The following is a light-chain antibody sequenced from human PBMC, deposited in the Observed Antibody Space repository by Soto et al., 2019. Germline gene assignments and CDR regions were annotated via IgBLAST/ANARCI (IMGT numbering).Light chain of an antibody. CDR1: QSVSSN. V-gene: IGKV3-11*01. Sequence: EIVMTQCPAAVSVSPGASVTVSCRASQSVSSNLAWYQQKPGQAPRLIIYEASKRATGVPDRFSGSGSATDFTLTIRSLENEDLAVYYGQQRSDWPTITVGEGTRLEIK. J-gene: IGKJ5*01. CDR3: QQRSDWPTIT. CDR2: EAS.